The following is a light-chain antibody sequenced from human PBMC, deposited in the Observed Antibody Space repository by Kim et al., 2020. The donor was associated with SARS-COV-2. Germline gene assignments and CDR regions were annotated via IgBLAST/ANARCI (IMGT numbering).Light chain of an antibody. CDR2: GAS. CDR1: QSLSSN. J-gene: IGKJ4*01. CDR3: QQYNNWPLT. Sequence: VSPGERATLSCRASQSLSSNLAWYQQKPGQAPRLLIYGASTRATGIPARFSGSGSGTEFTLTISSLQSEDFAVYYCQQYNNWPLTFGGGTKVDI. V-gene: IGKV3D-15*01.